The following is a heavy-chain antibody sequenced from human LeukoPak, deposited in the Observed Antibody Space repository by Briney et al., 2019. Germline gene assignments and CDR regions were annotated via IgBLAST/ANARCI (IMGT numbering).Heavy chain of an antibody. V-gene: IGHV4-59*12. Sequence: PSETLSLTCTVSGGSISSYYWSWIRQPPGKGLEWIGYMYYSGSTNYNPSLKSRVTISVDTSKNQFSLKLRSVTAADTAVYYCAREILYDSTGYYLWGQGTLVTVSS. CDR2: MYYSGST. J-gene: IGHJ4*02. CDR3: AREILYDSTGYYL. CDR1: GGSISSYY. D-gene: IGHD3-22*01.